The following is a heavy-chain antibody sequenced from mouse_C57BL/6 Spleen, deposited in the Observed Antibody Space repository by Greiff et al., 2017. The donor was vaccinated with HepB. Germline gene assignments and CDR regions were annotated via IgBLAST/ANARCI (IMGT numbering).Heavy chain of an antibody. CDR3: ARWGNYDGSSRYYFDY. Sequence: VQLQQSGAELVRPGTSVKVSCKASGYAFTNYLIEWVKQRTGQGLEWIGVINPGSGGTNYNEKFKGKATLTADKSSSTAYMQLSSLTSEDSAVYFCARWGNYDGSSRYYFDYWGQGTTLTVSS. CDR1: GYAFTNYL. D-gene: IGHD1-1*01. CDR2: INPGSGGT. V-gene: IGHV1-54*01. J-gene: IGHJ2*01.